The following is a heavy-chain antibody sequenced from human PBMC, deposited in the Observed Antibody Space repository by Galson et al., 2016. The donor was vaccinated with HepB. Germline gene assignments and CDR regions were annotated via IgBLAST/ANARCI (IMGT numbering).Heavy chain of an antibody. CDR2: VSHSGST. CDR1: GDSISGGDYY. D-gene: IGHD1-26*01. CDR3: ARRTGAHLDR. V-gene: IGHV4-30-4*01. J-gene: IGHJ5*02. Sequence: TLFPTCTASGDSISGGDYYLSWIRQSPRKGLEWIGYVSHSGSTSYNPSLRRRLIISVDTSKNQFSLSLNSVTVADTAIYFYARRTGAHLDRWGQGTLVTVSS.